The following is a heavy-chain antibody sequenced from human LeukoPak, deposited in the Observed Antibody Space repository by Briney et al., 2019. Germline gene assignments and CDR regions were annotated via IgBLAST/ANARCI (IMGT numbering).Heavy chain of an antibody. CDR1: GGSFSGYY. D-gene: IGHD6-13*01. J-gene: IGHJ4*02. CDR2: INQSGST. V-gene: IGHV4-34*01. Sequence: SETLSLTCAVYGGSFSGYYWSWIHQPPGKGLEWIGEINQSGSTNYNPSLKSRVTMSVDTSKKQFSLKLNSVTAADTAVYYCARGGSKAKYWGQGTLVIVSS. CDR3: ARGGSKAKY.